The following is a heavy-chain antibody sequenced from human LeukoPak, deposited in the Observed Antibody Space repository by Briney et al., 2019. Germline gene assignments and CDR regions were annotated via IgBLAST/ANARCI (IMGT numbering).Heavy chain of an antibody. CDR3: ARSGCGGDCYRKVSWFDP. CDR1: GFTVSSNY. CDR2: IYSGGST. V-gene: IGHV3-53*01. Sequence: GGSLRLSCAASGFTVSSNYMSWVRQAPGKGLEWVSVIYSGGSTYYADSVKGRFTISRDNSKNTLYLQMNSLRAEDTAVYYCARSGCGGDCYRKVSWFDPWGQGTLVTVSS. J-gene: IGHJ5*02. D-gene: IGHD2-21*02.